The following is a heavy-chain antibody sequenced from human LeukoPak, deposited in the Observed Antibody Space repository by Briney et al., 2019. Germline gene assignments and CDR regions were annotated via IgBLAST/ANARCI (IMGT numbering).Heavy chain of an antibody. CDR2: IYRSGST. V-gene: IGHV4-4*02. D-gene: IGHD5-12*01. CDR3: ARYRGASGYHFDY. CDR1: GGSISSSNW. J-gene: IGHJ4*02. Sequence: PSGTLSLTCAVSGGSISSSNWWSWVRQPPGKGLEWIGEIYRSGSTNCNPSLKSRVTISLDKSKNQFSLRLSSVTAADTAVYYCARYRGASGYHFDYWGQGTLVTVSS.